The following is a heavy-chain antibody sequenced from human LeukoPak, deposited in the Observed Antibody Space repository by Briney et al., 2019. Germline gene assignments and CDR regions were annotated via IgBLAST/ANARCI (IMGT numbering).Heavy chain of an antibody. J-gene: IGHJ6*02. CDR2: IIPIFGTA. D-gene: IGHD1-1*01. CDR3: ARSGGGGTTPLDYYGMDV. V-gene: IGHV1-69*06. Sequence: SVKVSCKAPGGTFSSYAISWVRQAPGQGLEWMGGIIPIFGTANYAQKFQGGVTFTADKSTSTAYMELSSLRSEDTAVYYCARSGGGGTTPLDYYGMDVWGQGTTVTVSS. CDR1: GGTFSSYA.